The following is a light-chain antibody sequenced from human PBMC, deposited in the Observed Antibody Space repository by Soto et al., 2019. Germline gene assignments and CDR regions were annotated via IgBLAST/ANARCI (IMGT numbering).Light chain of an antibody. CDR1: QTLLHSNGFHY. Sequence: DIVMTQSPLSLPVTPGEPASISCRSSQTLLHSNGFHYFHWYLQRPGQSPQLLIYLGSNLASGVPDRLSDSGAGTDFTLKISRVEAEDVGLYYFMQALQTPTLTFGGGTKVDIK. CDR2: LGS. CDR3: MQALQTPTLT. V-gene: IGKV2-28*01. J-gene: IGKJ4*01.